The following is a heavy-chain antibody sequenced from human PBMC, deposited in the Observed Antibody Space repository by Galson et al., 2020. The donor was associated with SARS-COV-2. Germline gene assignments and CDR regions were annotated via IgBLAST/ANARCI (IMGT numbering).Heavy chain of an antibody. V-gene: IGHV5-51*01. CDR1: GYCFTNYW. CDR2: IYPVDSDT. Sequence: GGSLRLSCTGSGYCFTNYWIGWVRQLPGKGLEWMGIIYPVDSDTRYSPSFQGQVTISADTSISTADLQLSSPQASDTAMYYCASGGGAYYFDYWGQGTLVTVSS. D-gene: IGHD2-15*01. CDR3: ASGGGAYYFDY. J-gene: IGHJ4*02.